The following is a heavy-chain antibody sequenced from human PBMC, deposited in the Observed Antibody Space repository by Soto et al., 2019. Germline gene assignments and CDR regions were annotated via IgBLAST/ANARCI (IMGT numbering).Heavy chain of an antibody. CDR2: IIPIFGTA. CDR3: ARGTIVGATTDYYYYGMDV. Sequence: QVPLVQSGAEVKKPGSSVKVSCKASGGTFSSYAISWVRQAPGQGLEWMGGIIPIFGTANYAQKFQGRVTITADESTSTAYMERSSLRSEDTAVYYCARGTIVGATTDYYYYGMDVWGQGTTVTVSS. D-gene: IGHD1-26*01. V-gene: IGHV1-69*01. CDR1: GGTFSSYA. J-gene: IGHJ6*02.